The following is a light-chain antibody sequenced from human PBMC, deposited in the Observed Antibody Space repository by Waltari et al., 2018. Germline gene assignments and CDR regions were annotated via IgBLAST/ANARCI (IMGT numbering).Light chain of an antibody. CDR1: NLVDQY. Sequence: SYELTQPPSVSVSPGQTASIPFSGDNLVDQYSSWYQQKPGQSPVLVIYQDDKRHAGIPERFSGSNSGNTATLTISGTQAMDEAAFYCQAWDSGTVVFGGGTKLTVL. V-gene: IGLV3-1*01. J-gene: IGLJ2*01. CDR2: QDD. CDR3: QAWDSGTVV.